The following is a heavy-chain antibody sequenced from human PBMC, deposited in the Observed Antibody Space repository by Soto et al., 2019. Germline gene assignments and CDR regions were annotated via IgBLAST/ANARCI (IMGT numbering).Heavy chain of an antibody. V-gene: IGHV3-23*01. CDR3: AKVMVKNWFDP. CDR1: GFTFSSYA. CDR2: ISGSGGST. J-gene: IGHJ5*02. Sequence: GGPRLSCAASGFTFSSYAMSWVRQAPGKGLEWVSAISGSGGSTYYADSVKGRFTISRDNSKNTLYLQMSSLRAEDTAVYYCAKVMVKNWFDPWGQGTLVTVSS. D-gene: IGHD5-18*01.